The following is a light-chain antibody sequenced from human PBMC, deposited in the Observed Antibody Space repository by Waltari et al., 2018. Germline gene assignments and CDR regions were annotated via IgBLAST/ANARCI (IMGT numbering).Light chain of an antibody. CDR1: SSDVGGYSY. V-gene: IGLV2-8*01. J-gene: IGLJ2*01. CDR2: EVT. Sequence: QSALTQPPSASGSPGQSVTISCTGTSSDVGGYSYVSWYQQHPGKAPKLMIYEVTKRPSGVPDRFSGSKSGNTASLTVSGFQAEDEADYYCSSYAGSNLGVFGGGTKLTVL. CDR3: SSYAGSNLGV.